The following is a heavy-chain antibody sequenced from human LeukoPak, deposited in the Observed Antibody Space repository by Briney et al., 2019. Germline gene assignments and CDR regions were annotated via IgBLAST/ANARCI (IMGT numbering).Heavy chain of an antibody. J-gene: IGHJ4*02. CDR2: LYSGGNT. V-gene: IGHV3-53*01. Sequence: GGSLRLSCAASGFRVSSYYMNWVRQAPGRGLEWVSVLYSGGNTHYGGSVKGRFTISRDDYSNELFLQMNSLRVEDTAVYYCAKDDAWLQYGNWGRGTLVTVSS. CDR1: GFRVSSYY. D-gene: IGHD5-24*01. CDR3: AKDDAWLQYGN.